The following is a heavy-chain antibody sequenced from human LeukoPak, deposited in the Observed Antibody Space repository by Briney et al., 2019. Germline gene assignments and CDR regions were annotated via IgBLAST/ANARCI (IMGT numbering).Heavy chain of an antibody. CDR2: VKDDGSEK. CDR3: ARGAFWAFDQ. J-gene: IGHJ4*02. D-gene: IGHD7-27*01. V-gene: IGHV3-7*04. CDR1: GFIFSNHW. Sequence: GGSLRLSCAASGFIFSNHWMSWVRQAPGKGLEWVANVKDDGSEKHYVDAVKGRFTISRDNAKNSLYLQMSSLRSEDTAVYYCARGAFWAFDQWGQGTLVTLSS.